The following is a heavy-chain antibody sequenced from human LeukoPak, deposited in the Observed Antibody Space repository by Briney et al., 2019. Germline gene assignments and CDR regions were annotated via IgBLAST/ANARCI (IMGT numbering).Heavy chain of an antibody. D-gene: IGHD3-3*01. V-gene: IGHV3-23*01. CDR3: AKSPRIGYNYYFDY. CDR1: GFTFSGYA. CDR2: ISGSGGST. J-gene: IGHJ4*02. Sequence: GSLRLSCAASGFTFSGYAMSWVRQAPGKGLEWVSAISGSGGSTYYADSVKGRFTISRDNSKNTLYLQMNSLRAEDTAVYYCAKSPRIGYNYYFDYWGQGTLVTVSS.